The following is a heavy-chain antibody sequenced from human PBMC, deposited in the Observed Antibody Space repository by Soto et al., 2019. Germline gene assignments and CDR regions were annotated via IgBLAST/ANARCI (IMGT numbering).Heavy chain of an antibody. CDR1: GFTFSSYA. V-gene: IGHV3-23*01. CDR3: AKDLVFVVVPAAMRYNWFHP. D-gene: IGHD2-2*01. J-gene: IGHJ5*02. Sequence: GGSLRLSCAASGFTFSSYAMSWVRQAPGKGLEWVSAISGSGGSTYYADSVKGRFTISRDNSKNTLYLQMNSLRAEDTAVYYCAKDLVFVVVPAAMRYNWFHPWGQGTLVTVSS. CDR2: ISGSGGST.